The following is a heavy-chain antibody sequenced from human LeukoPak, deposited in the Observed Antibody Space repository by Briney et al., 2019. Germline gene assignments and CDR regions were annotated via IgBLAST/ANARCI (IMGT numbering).Heavy chain of an antibody. CDR2: IIASSAYT. V-gene: IGHV3-21*01. D-gene: IGHD3-16*01. CDR3: ARLWEGGLRSPLYYYYYGLDA. CDR1: HNTFNSYI. Sequence: RGSLRLSSVGSHNTFNSYIINGVRHAPRKGLEWVSSIIASSAYTYSADSVKGRFTLSRDNAKKSVYLQMDSLRAGDTAVYYCARLWEGGLRSPLYYYYYGLDAWGKGTTVTVSS. J-gene: IGHJ6*04.